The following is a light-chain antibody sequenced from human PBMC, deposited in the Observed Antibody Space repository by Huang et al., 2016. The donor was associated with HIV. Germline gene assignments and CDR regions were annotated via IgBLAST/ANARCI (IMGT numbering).Light chain of an antibody. CDR2: GAS. Sequence: EIVMTQSPATLSVSPGERATLSCRASQSVSSNLAWYQQKPGQAPRLLIYGASTRATGIPARFNGSGSGTEFTLTISSLQSEDFAVYYCQQYNNWLVITFGQGTRLEIK. CDR3: QQYNNWLVIT. V-gene: IGKV3-15*01. J-gene: IGKJ5*01. CDR1: QSVSSN.